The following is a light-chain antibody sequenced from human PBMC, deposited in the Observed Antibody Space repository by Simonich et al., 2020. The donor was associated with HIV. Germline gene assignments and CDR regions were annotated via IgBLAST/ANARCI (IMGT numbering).Light chain of an antibody. CDR1: QSVSSD. J-gene: IGKJ1*01. CDR2: GAS. V-gene: IGKV3-15*01. CDR3: QQYNNWPRT. Sequence: EIVMTQSPATLSVSPGERATLSCRASQSVSSDLAWYQQKPGQAPSLLIYGASTRAIGIPARYSGSGSGTEFTLTISNMQSEDFAVYYCQQYNNWPRTFGQGTKVDIK.